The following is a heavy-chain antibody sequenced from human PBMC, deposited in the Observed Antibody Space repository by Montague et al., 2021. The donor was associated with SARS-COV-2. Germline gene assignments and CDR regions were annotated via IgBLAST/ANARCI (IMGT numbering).Heavy chain of an antibody. V-gene: IGHV4-34*01. Sequence: SETLSLTCAVSGGSFSGGSCYWTCLPPRTGLEFIWEINHFCNADYNPXXXLRVTISVYTSKNQFSLKLSLVTAADTAVYYCTREGYQVLWSDYYYYGMDVWGQGTPVTVSS. CDR2: INHFCNA. CDR3: TREGYQVLWSDYYYYGMDV. J-gene: IGHJ6*02. D-gene: IGHD2-2*01. CDR1: GGSFSGGS.